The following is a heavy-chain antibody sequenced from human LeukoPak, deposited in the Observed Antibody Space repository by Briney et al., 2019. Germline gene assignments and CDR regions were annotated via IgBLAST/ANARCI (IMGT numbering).Heavy chain of an antibody. CDR1: GGSISSGGYY. CDR3: ARDPSVDYYYGMDV. J-gene: IGHJ6*02. CDR2: IYYSGST. V-gene: IGHV4-31*03. Sequence: PSQTLSLTCTVSGGSISSGGYYWSWIRQHPGKGLEWIGYIYYSGSTYYNPSLKSRVTISVDTSKNQFSLKLSSVTAADTAVYYCARDPSVDYYYGMDVWGQGTTVTVSS. D-gene: IGHD2-2*01.